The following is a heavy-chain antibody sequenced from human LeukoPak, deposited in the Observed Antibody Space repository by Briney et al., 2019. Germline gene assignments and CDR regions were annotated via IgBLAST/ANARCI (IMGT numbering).Heavy chain of an antibody. D-gene: IGHD6-6*01. J-gene: IGHJ5*02. CDR1: GGSFSGYY. CDR3: ARGRIAARSRMWFDP. V-gene: IGHV4-34*01. CDR2: INHSGST. Sequence: SETLSLTCAVYGGSFSGYYWSWIRQPPGKGLEWIGEINHSGSTNYNPSLKSRVTISVDTSKNQFSLKLSSVTAADTAVYYCARGRIAARSRMWFDPWGQGTLVTVSS.